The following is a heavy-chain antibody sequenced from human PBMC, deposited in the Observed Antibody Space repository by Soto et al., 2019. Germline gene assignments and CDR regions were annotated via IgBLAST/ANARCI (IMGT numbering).Heavy chain of an antibody. V-gene: IGHV1-69*05. CDR2: IIPIFGTA. CDR3: ARMGAVVDTAMVTYYYYYYGMDV. D-gene: IGHD5-18*01. Sequence: GASVKVSCKASGGTFSSYAISWVRQAPGQGLEWMGGIIPIFGTANYAQKFQGRVTMTRDTSTSTVYMELSSLRSEDTAVYYCARMGAVVDTAMVTYYYYYYGMDVWGQGTTVTVSS. CDR1: GGTFSSYA. J-gene: IGHJ6*02.